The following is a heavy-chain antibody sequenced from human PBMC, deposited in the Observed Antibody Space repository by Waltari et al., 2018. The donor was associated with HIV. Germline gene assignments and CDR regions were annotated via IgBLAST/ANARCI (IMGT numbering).Heavy chain of an antibody. CDR1: GYTFTGYY. Sequence: QVQLVQSGAEVKKTGASVKVSCKASGYTFTGYYMHWVRQAPGQGLAWRGWINPNSVGQNDAKKLQDSVTMTRDTSISTAYMELSSLRSDDTAVYYGARETVAAGTAADYWGQGTLVTVSS. CDR2: INPNSVGQ. J-gene: IGHJ4*02. D-gene: IGHD6-13*01. CDR3: ARETVAAGTAADY. V-gene: IGHV1-2*02.